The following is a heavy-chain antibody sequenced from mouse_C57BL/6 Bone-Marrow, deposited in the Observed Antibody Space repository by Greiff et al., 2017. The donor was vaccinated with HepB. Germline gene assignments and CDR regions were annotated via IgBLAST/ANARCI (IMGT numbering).Heavy chain of an antibody. J-gene: IGHJ4*01. CDR3: ARETAQARAMDY. Sequence: QVQLKQSGAELARPGASVKLSCKASGYTFTSYGISWVKQRTGQGLEWIGEIYPRSGNTYYNEKFKGKATLTADKSSSTAYMELRSLTSEDSAVYFCARETAQARAMDYWGQGTSVTVSS. D-gene: IGHD3-2*02. CDR1: GYTFTSYG. V-gene: IGHV1-81*01. CDR2: IYPRSGNT.